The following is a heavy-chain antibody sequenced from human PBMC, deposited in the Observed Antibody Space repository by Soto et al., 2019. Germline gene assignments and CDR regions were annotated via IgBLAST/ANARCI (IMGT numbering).Heavy chain of an antibody. CDR2: FYYSGST. J-gene: IGHJ6*02. Sequence: PSETLSLTCTVSGGSISSGTYSWGWIRQPPGKGLEWIGTFYYSGSTYYNPSLKSRVTISVDTSKNQFSLKVSSVTAADTAVYYCARLGGYCTTSCYGYYAMDVWGQGTTVT. D-gene: IGHD2-8*01. CDR1: GGSISSGTYS. V-gene: IGHV4-39*01. CDR3: ARLGGYCTTSCYGYYAMDV.